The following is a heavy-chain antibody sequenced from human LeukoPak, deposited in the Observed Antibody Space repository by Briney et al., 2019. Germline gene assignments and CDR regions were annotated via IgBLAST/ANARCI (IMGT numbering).Heavy chain of an antibody. CDR2: TYYRSKWYN. D-gene: IGHD6-19*01. V-gene: IGHV6-1*01. CDR1: GDSVSSNSAA. J-gene: IGHJ4*02. CDR3: AREQTYSSGWTASFDY. Sequence: SQTLSLTCAISGDSVSSNSAAWNWIRQSPSRGLEWLGRTYYRSKWYNDYAVSVKSRITINPDTSKNQFSLQLNSVTPEDTAVYYCAREQTYSSGWTASFDYWGQGTLVTVSS.